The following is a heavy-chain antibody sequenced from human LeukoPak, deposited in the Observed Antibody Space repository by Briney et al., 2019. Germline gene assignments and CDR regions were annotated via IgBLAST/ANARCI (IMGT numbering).Heavy chain of an antibody. CDR3: ASIAVAGTRGLDY. CDR1: GFTFSSYG. Sequence: GGSLRLSSAASGFTFSSYGMSWVRQAPGKGLEWVSAISGSGGSTYYADSVKGRFTISRDNSKNSLYLQMNSLRAEDTAVYYCASIAVAGTRGLDYWGQGTLVTVSS. V-gene: IGHV3-23*01. D-gene: IGHD6-19*01. CDR2: ISGSGGST. J-gene: IGHJ4*02.